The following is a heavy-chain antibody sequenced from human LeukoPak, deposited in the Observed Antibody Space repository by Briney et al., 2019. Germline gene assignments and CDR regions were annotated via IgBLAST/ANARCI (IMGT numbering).Heavy chain of an antibody. D-gene: IGHD2-2*01. CDR2: VGTEGVSA. J-gene: IGHJ4*02. V-gene: IGHV3-64*01. CDR3: VRGGCTTSTCYDY. Sequence: GGSLRLSCAASGFSFTSFAMHWVRQPPGKGLEYVSAVGTEGVSAYSATSKKGLFTISRNNSNTTPYLEMDRLGREDTAVYYCVRGGCTTSTCYDYWGQGTLVTVSS. CDR1: GFSFTSFA.